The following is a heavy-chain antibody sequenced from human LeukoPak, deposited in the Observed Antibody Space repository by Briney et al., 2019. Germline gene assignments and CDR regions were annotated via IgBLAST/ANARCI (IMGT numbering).Heavy chain of an antibody. V-gene: IGHV4-4*07. CDR3: ARGHGPRSNFDL. J-gene: IGHJ5*02. CDR1: SDSISIYY. Sequence: SETLSLTCSFSSDSISIYYWSWIRQPAGKGLEWIGRIHPSGNTDYSPYLQSRVTVSVDTSKNQFSLKVNSVTAADTAVYYCARGHGPRSNFDLWGQGTLVTVSS. CDR2: IHPSGNT.